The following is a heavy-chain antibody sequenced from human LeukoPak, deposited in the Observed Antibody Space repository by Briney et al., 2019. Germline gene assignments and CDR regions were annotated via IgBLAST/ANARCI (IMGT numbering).Heavy chain of an antibody. J-gene: IGHJ4*02. D-gene: IGHD2-2*01. Sequence: GGSLRLSCAASGFTFSSYSMNWVRQAPGKGLEWVSSISSSSSYIYYADSVKGRFTISRDNAKNSLYLQMNSLRAEDTAVYYCARACSSTSCPLDYWGQGTLVTVSS. CDR1: GFTFSSYS. CDR3: ARACSSTSCPLDY. CDR2: ISSSSSYI. V-gene: IGHV3-21*01.